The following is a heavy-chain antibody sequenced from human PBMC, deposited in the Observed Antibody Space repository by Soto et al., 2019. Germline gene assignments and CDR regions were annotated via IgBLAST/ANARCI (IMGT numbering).Heavy chain of an antibody. CDR3: ASDTESPRYTD. CDR1: GYTFSTSG. D-gene: IGHD2-2*02. Sequence: GASVKVSCKTSGYTFSTSGISWVRQAPGQGLEWVGWIRPDNGNRKSAQRLQGRVTLTTDTSASTDYMELRSLTSDDTAMYYCASDTESPRYTDSGQRTLVTVSS. V-gene: IGHV1-18*01. CDR2: IRPDNGNR. J-gene: IGHJ1*01.